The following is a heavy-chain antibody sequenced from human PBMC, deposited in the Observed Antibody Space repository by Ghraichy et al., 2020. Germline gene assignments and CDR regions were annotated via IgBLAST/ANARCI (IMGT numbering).Heavy chain of an antibody. J-gene: IGHJ6*02. V-gene: IGHV3-53*04. Sequence: GGSLRLSCAASGFTVSSNYMSWVRQAPGKGLEWVSVIYSGGSTYYADSVKGRFTISRHNSKNTLYLQMNSLRAEDTAVYYCARDQGGYSYGGPEVYYGMDVWGQGTTVTVSS. CDR3: ARDQGGYSYGGPEVYYGMDV. CDR1: GFTVSSNY. CDR2: IYSGGST. D-gene: IGHD5-18*01.